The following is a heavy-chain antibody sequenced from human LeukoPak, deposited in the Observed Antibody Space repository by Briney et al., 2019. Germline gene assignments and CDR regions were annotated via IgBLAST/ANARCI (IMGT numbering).Heavy chain of an antibody. J-gene: IGHJ4*02. V-gene: IGHV4-59*01. Sequence: SETLSLTCTVSGGSISSYYWSWLRQPPGKGLEWIGYIYYSRSTNYNPSLKRRITISVDTSKNQFSLKLSSVTAADTGVYYCARGGYSSGWLNFDYWGQGTLVTVSS. D-gene: IGHD6-19*01. CDR3: ARGGYSSGWLNFDY. CDR1: GGSISSYY. CDR2: IYYSRST.